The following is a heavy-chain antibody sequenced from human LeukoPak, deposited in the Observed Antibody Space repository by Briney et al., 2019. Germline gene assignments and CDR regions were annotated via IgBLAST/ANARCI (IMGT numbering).Heavy chain of an antibody. V-gene: IGHV4-39*07. CDR3: ARAMSTVVVMPRNPGYNWFDP. CDR2: IYYSGST. Sequence: SETLSLTCTVSGVSISSSNSYWGWIRQPPGKGLEWIGSIYYSGSTYYNPSLKSRVTISVDTSKNQFSLKLSSVTAADTAEYYCARAMSTVVVMPRNPGYNWFDPWGQGTLVTVFS. D-gene: IGHD3-22*01. CDR1: GVSISSSNSY. J-gene: IGHJ5*02.